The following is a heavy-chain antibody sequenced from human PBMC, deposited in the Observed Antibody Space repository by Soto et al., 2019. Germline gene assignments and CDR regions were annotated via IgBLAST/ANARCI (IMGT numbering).Heavy chain of an antibody. D-gene: IGHD3-16*01. V-gene: IGHV1-69*05. Sequence: QVQLVQSGAEVKKPGSSVKVSCKASGGTFSSYAISWVRQAPGQGLEWMGGIIPIFDTANYAQKFQGRVKITRDETTGQAYMERRGLRSEDTAVYYCGGRGGGGWFDPWGQGTLVTVSS. CDR1: GGTFSSYA. J-gene: IGHJ5*02. CDR2: IIPIFDTA. CDR3: GGRGGGGWFDP.